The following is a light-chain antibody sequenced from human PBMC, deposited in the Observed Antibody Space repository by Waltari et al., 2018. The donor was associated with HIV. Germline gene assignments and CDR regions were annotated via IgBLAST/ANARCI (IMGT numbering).Light chain of an antibody. CDR2: GAS. CDR1: QSVSSSY. J-gene: IGKJ3*01. Sequence: EIVLTQSPGTLSLSPGERATPSCRASQSVSSSYLAWYQQKPGQAPRLLVYGASSRATGIPDRFSGSGSGTDFTLTISRLEPEDFAVYYCQQYGNSPGGFTFGPGTKVDIK. V-gene: IGKV3-20*01. CDR3: QQYGNSPGGFT.